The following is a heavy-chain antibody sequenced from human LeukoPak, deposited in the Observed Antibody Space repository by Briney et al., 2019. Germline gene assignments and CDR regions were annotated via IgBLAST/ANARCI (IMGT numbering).Heavy chain of an antibody. Sequence: GASVKVSCKASGYTFTGYYMHWVRQAPGQGLEWMGWINPNSGGTNYAQKFQGRVTMTRDTSISTAYMELSRLRSDDTAVYYCARDGPSLILTGYYPSTPSQKYNWFDPWGQGTLVTVSS. CDR3: ARDGPSLILTGYYPSTPSQKYNWFDP. CDR2: INPNSGGT. CDR1: GYTFTGYY. D-gene: IGHD3-9*01. V-gene: IGHV1-2*02. J-gene: IGHJ5*02.